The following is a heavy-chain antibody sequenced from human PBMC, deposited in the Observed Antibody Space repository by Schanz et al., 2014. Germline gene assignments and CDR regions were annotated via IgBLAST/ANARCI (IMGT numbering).Heavy chain of an antibody. D-gene: IGHD3-16*01. V-gene: IGHV3-21*06. CDR3: PRDYERAFSSPRHDAFDV. CDR1: GFTFNNFN. CDR2: ISSSGSSI. J-gene: IGHJ3*01. Sequence: EVQLVESGGGLVKPGGSLRLSCAASGFTFNNFNMNWVRQAPGKGLEWVSSISSSGSSIYYADSVKGRFTISRDNANISFFRRINSVSAEDTSIYYCPRDYERAFSSPRHDAFDVWGQGTVVTVSS.